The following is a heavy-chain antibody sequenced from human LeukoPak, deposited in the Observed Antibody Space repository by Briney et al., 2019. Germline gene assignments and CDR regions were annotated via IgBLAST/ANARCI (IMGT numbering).Heavy chain of an antibody. CDR2: INHSGST. V-gene: IGHV4-34*01. J-gene: IGHJ4*02. CDR1: GGSFSGYY. D-gene: IGHD3-22*01. Sequence: SETLSLTCAVYGGSFSGYYWSRIRQPPGKGLEWIGEINHSGSTNYNPSLKSRVTVSVDTSKNQFSLKLSSVTAADTAVYYCARGYYDSSGYYYHGIDYWGQGTLVTVSS. CDR3: ARGYYDSSGYYYHGIDY.